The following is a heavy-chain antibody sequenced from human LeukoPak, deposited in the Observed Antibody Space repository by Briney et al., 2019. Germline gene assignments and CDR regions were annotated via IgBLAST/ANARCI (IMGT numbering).Heavy chain of an antibody. CDR2: IYPGDADT. CDR3: ATFFSPAVVTPPYY. CDR1: GSCFITSW. J-gene: IGHJ4*02. D-gene: IGHD3-22*01. V-gene: IGHV5-51*01. Sequence: GGPFKISSQASGSCFITSWISWWVRLPGKGLEWMGSIYPGDADTRYSTSFQGQVTISADKSISTAFLQWSSLKASDTAIYYCATFFSPAVVTPPYYWGQGTLVTVSS.